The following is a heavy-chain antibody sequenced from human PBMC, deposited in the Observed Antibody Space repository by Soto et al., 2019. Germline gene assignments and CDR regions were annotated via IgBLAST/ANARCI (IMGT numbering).Heavy chain of an antibody. J-gene: IGHJ5*02. Sequence: GFLRLSCAASGFTFSDYYMSWIRQAPGKGLGGVSYISSSSSYTNYADSVKGRFTISRDNAKNSLYLQMNSLRAEDTAVYYCARVLHCSGGSCYSGWFAPWGQGTLVTV. CDR2: ISSSSSYT. CDR3: ARVLHCSGGSCYSGWFAP. CDR1: GFTFSDYY. D-gene: IGHD2-15*01. V-gene: IGHV3-11*06.